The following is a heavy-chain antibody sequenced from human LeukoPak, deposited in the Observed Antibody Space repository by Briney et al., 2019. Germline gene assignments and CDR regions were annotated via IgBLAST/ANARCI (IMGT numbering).Heavy chain of an antibody. Sequence: GGSLRLSCAASGFTVSSNYMSWVRQAPGKGLEWVSVIYSGGSTYYADSVKGRFTISRDNSKNTLYLQMNSLRAEDTAVYYCARDLTGDRGYFDYWGQGALVTVSS. CDR3: ARDLTGDRGYFDY. D-gene: IGHD7-27*01. V-gene: IGHV3-53*01. J-gene: IGHJ4*02. CDR1: GFTVSSNY. CDR2: IYSGGST.